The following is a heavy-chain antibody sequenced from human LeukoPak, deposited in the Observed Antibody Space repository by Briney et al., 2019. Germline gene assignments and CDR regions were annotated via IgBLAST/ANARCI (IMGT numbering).Heavy chain of an antibody. CDR3: ARDKGSQYYYDSSGYYPADY. D-gene: IGHD3-22*01. Sequence: GASVKVSCKASGYTFTSYGISWVRQAPGQGLEWMGWISAYNGNTNYAQKLQGRVTMTTDTSTSTAYMELRSLRSDDTAVYYCARDKGSQYYYDSSGYYPADYWGQGTLVTVSS. CDR1: GYTFTSYG. CDR2: ISAYNGNT. J-gene: IGHJ4*02. V-gene: IGHV1-18*01.